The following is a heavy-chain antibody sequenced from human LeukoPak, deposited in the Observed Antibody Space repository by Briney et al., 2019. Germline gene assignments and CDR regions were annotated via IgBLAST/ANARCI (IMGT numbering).Heavy chain of an antibody. D-gene: IGHD3-22*01. CDR3: ARDVSSGYYSRRKYFDY. CDR1: GFTFSSYS. J-gene: IGHJ4*02. Sequence: GGSLRLSCAASGFTFSSYSMNWVRQAPGKGLEWVSSISSSSSYIYYADSVEGRFTISRDNAKNSLYLQMNSLRAEDTAVYYCARDVSSGYYSRRKYFDYWGQGTLVTVSS. CDR2: ISSSSSYI. V-gene: IGHV3-21*01.